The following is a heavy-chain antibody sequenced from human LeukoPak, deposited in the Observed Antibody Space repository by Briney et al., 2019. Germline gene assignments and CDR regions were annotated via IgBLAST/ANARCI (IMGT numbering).Heavy chain of an antibody. CDR2: IRHDGSAT. CDR3: ARLMVGQAGVGATHLEY. CDR1: GFTLSTYG. J-gene: IGHJ4*02. V-gene: IGHV3-30*02. Sequence: PGGSLRLSCTASGFTLSTYGMHWVRQAPGKGLECVTFIRHDGSATYYADSVKGRFTSSRDNSKSTVYLEVNSLRPEDTAVYYCARLMVGQAGVGATHLEYWGQGTLLSVSS. D-gene: IGHD1-26*01.